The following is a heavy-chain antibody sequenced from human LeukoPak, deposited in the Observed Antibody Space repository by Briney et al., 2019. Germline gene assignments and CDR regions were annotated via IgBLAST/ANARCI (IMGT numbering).Heavy chain of an antibody. J-gene: IGHJ6*03. CDR3: ARDGVDIVAGNYYYYYMDV. CDR1: GYTFTSYA. V-gene: IGHV7-4-1*02. D-gene: IGHD5-12*01. Sequence: ASVKVSCKASGYTFTSYAMNWVRQAPGQGLEWMGWINTNTGNPTYAQGFTGRFVFSLDTSVSTAYLQISSLKAEDTAVYYCARDGVDIVAGNYYYYYMDVWGKGTTVTVSS. CDR2: INTNTGNP.